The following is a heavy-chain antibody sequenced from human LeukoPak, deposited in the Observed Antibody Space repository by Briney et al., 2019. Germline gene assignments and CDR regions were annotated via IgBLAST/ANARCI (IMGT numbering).Heavy chain of an antibody. CDR1: GFTFSSYG. CDR2: IRYDGSNK. CDR3: AKDLGMATID. D-gene: IGHD5-24*01. V-gene: IGHV3-30*02. Sequence: GGSLRLSCAASGFTFSSYGMHWVRQAPGKGLEWVAFIRYDGSNKYYADSVKGRFTISRDNSKKTLYLRMYSLRAEDTAVYYCAKDLGMATIDWGQPTLVTVSS. J-gene: IGHJ4*02.